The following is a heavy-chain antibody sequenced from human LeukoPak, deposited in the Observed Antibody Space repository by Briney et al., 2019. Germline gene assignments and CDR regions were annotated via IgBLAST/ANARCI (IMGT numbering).Heavy chain of an antibody. J-gene: IGHJ4*02. Sequence: GGSLRLSCAASGFTFSSYAMSWVRQAPGKGLEWVSAISGSGGSTYYADSVKGRFTISRDNSKNTLYLQMNSLRAEDTAVYYCAKLSRYDFWSGSLPFDYWGQGTLVTVSS. CDR1: GFTFSSYA. CDR2: ISGSGGST. D-gene: IGHD3-3*01. V-gene: IGHV3-23*01. CDR3: AKLSRYDFWSGSLPFDY.